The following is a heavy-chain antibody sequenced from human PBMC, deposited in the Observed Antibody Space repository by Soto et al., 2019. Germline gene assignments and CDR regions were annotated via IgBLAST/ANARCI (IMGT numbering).Heavy chain of an antibody. V-gene: IGHV1-2*04. Sequence: GASVKVSCKASGYTFTGYYMHWVRQAPGQGLEWMGWINPNSGGTNYAQKFQGWVTMTRDTSISTAYMELTRLRSDDTAVYYCARQSSTREVDAIDIWGQGTMVTVSS. D-gene: IGHD2-2*01. J-gene: IGHJ3*02. CDR2: INPNSGGT. CDR3: ARQSSTREVDAIDI. CDR1: GYTFTGYY.